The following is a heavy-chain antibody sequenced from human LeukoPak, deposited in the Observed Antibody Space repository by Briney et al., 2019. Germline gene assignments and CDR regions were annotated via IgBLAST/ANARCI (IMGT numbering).Heavy chain of an antibody. CDR3: ERHDPMDV. J-gene: IGHJ6*02. V-gene: IGHV4-39*01. CDR1: GASISSCTYY. CDR2: IFHSGTT. Sequence: PSETLSLTCSVSGASISSCTYYWAWIRQPPGKGLEYLGSIFHSGTTYYNPSLKSRVTISVDTSNNQFSLKLSSVTAADTAVYYCERHDPMDVWGQGTTVTVSS.